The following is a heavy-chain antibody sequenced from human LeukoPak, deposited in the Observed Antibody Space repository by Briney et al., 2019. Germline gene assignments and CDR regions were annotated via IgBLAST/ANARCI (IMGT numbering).Heavy chain of an antibody. CDR1: GFIFSNYE. Sequence: PGGSLRLSCVASGFIFSNYEMNWVRQAPGKGLEWLSYISTTGTTKYYADSVKGRFTVSRDTATHSVFLKMNSLRDEDTAVYYCAREDCSGPYCSDGSAYYFDYWGQGVLVTVSS. V-gene: IGHV3-48*03. D-gene: IGHD2-15*01. CDR2: ISTTGTTK. J-gene: IGHJ4*02. CDR3: AREDCSGPYCSDGSAYYFDY.